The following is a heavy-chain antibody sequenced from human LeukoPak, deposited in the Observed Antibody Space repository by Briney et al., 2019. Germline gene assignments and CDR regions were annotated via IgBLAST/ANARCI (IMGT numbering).Heavy chain of an antibody. CDR3: ARDYYGDDP. CDR2: ISVNGDVK. CDR1: GFTFSDHE. J-gene: IGHJ5*02. Sequence: GGSLRLSCVASGFTFSDHEMTWVRQAPGKGLEWISYISVNGDVKYYSDSVKGRFTISRDNAKNSLYLQMDSLRAEDTAVYFCARDYYGDDPWGQGTLVTVS. D-gene: IGHD3-10*01. V-gene: IGHV3-48*03.